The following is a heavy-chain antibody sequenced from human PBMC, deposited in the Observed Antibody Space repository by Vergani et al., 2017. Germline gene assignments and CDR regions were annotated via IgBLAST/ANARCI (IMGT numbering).Heavy chain of an antibody. J-gene: IGHJ4*02. CDR3: ARERRITIFGVVSHFDY. Sequence: QVQLVQSGAEVKKPGASVKVSCKASGYTFTSYGISWVRQAPGQGLEWMGWISAYNGNTNYAQKLQGRVTMTTDTATSTAYMELRSLRSDDTAVYYCARERRITIFGVVSHFDYWGQGTLVTVSS. V-gene: IGHV1-18*01. CDR2: ISAYNGNT. D-gene: IGHD3-3*01. CDR1: GYTFTSYG.